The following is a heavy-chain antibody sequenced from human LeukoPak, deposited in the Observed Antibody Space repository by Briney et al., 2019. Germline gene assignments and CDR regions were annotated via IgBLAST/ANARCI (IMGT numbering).Heavy chain of an antibody. Sequence: SETLSLTCAVSGGSISSGGYPWSWIRQPPGKGLEWIGYIYHSGSTYYNPSLKSRDTISVDRSKNQVSLKLSSVPAADTAVYYCASGPGIAASYWGQGTLVTV. J-gene: IGHJ4*02. D-gene: IGHD6-13*01. V-gene: IGHV4-30-2*01. CDR3: ASGPGIAASY. CDR2: IYHSGST. CDR1: GGSISSGGYP.